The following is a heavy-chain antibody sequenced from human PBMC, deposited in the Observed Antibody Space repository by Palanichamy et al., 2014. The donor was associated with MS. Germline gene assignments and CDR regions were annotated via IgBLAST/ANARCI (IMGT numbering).Heavy chain of an antibody. CDR1: GFTFSRYG. D-gene: IGHD5-12*01. CDR2: IEYDGSSK. J-gene: IGHJ4*02. CDR3: ARGVDYSFDY. Sequence: QVQLVESGGGLVKPGGSLRLSCAASGFTFSRYGIHWVRQAPGKGLDWVAFIEYDGSSKFYADSVKGRFTISRDDSKSTLSLQLNSLRVEDTALYYCARGVDYSFDYWGQGTLVTVSS. V-gene: IGHV3-30*02.